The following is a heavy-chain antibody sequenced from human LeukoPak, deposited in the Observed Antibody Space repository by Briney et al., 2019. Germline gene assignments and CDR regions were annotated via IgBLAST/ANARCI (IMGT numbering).Heavy chain of an antibody. V-gene: IGHV3-11*04. J-gene: IGHJ4*02. CDR3: ARSILPAANAIDY. D-gene: IGHD2-2*01. Sequence: PGGSLRLSCAASGFTFSDYYMNWIRQAPGKGLEWISYMRSSGSTISYADSVTGRFTVSRGNAKNSLYLQMNSLRAEDTALYYCARSILPAANAIDYWGQGTLLTVSS. CDR1: GFTFSDYY. CDR2: MRSSGSTI.